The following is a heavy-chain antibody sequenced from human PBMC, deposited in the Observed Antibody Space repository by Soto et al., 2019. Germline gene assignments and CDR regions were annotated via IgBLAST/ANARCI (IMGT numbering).Heavy chain of an antibody. D-gene: IGHD6-13*01. CDR2: IFANGHT. Sequence: SETLSLTCIVSGGSISEKYWNWVRQPPGKGLEWIGLIFANGHTDYNPSLKSRVTMSVDASKNQFSLRLTSMTAADTAVYYCVASLAASGLIWLDPWGRGTMVTVYS. J-gene: IGHJ5*02. CDR1: GGSISEKY. CDR3: VASLAASGLIWLDP. V-gene: IGHV4-4*07.